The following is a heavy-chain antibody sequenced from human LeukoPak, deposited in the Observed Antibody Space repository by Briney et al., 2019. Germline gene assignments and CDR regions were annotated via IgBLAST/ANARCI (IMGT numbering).Heavy chain of an antibody. CDR1: GFTFSSYA. V-gene: IGHV3-23*01. D-gene: IGHD1-26*01. Sequence: GGSLRLSCAASGFTFSSYAMSWVRQAPGKGLEWVSAISGSGGSTYYADSVKGRFTISRDNFKNTLYLQMNSLRAEDTAVYYCAKDCVSPSDDRSYLYDYWGQGTLVTVSS. CDR2: ISGSGGST. CDR3: AKDCVSPSDDRSYLYDY. J-gene: IGHJ4*02.